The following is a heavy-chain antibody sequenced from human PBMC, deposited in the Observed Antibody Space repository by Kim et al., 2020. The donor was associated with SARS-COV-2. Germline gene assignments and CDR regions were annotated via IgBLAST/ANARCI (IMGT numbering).Heavy chain of an antibody. CDR1: GASISSTGYH. CDR3: ARQGVTGGQQLIRGFGY. D-gene: IGHD6-13*01. CDR2: ISYSGTT. J-gene: IGHJ4*02. Sequence: SETLSLTCTVSGASISSTGYHWGWVRQPPGKGLEWIATISYSGTTYYTSSLESRTTISIDTSKNQFSLRVTSVTASDTAVYFCARQGVTGGQQLIRGFGYWGQGTLVTVSA. V-gene: IGHV4-39*01.